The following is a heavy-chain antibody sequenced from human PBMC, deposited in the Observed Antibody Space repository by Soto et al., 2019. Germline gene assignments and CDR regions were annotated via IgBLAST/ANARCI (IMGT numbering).Heavy chain of an antibody. J-gene: IGHJ4*02. Sequence: PGGALLVSCASSVFTFSIYGMHWVRQAPGKGLEWVAVISYDGSNKYYADSVKGRFTISRDNSKNTLYLQMNSLRAEDTAVYYCAKGSDYYASSGYLDYWGQGTMVTVSS. V-gene: IGHV3-30*18. CDR3: AKGSDYYASSGYLDY. CDR2: ISYDGSNK. CDR1: VFTFSIYG. D-gene: IGHD3-22*01.